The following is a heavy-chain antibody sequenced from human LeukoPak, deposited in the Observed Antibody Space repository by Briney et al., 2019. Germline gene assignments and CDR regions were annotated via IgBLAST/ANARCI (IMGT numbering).Heavy chain of an antibody. D-gene: IGHD2-15*01. J-gene: IGHJ4*02. Sequence: GGSLRLSCAASGFTFSSYYMHWVRQAPGKGLVWVSRINSDGTSTTYADSVKGRFTISRDNAKNTLYLQMNSLRAEDTAVYYCARVSSGGGIQWGQGTLVTVSS. V-gene: IGHV3-74*01. CDR3: ARVSSGGGIQ. CDR1: GFTFSSYY. CDR2: INSDGTST.